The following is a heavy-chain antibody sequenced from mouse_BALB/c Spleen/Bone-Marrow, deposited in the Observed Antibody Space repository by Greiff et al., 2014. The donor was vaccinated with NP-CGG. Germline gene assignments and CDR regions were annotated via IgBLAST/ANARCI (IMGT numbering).Heavy chain of an antibody. CDR2: IDLYNGGT. CDR3: ARLGDGYCDAGDY. CDR1: GYALPDYS. J-gene: IGHJ4*01. D-gene: IGHD2-3*01. Sequence: VQLKQSGPGLVRPGASVKVSCKASGYALPDYSIYWVKQRLGKSLEWIGYIDLYNGGTSYNQKLKGKATLTVAKSSRTAYMQRNSLTSEDSAVYYCARLGDGYCDAGDYWGQGTSVTVSS. V-gene: IGHV1S135*01.